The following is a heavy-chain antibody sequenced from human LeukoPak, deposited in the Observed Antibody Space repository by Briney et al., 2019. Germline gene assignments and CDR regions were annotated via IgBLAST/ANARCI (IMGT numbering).Heavy chain of an antibody. D-gene: IGHD2-15*01. J-gene: IGHJ5*02. CDR1: GYTFTSYD. CDR3: AKDLVVRVRNWFDP. CDR2: MNPNSGNT. Sequence: ASVKVSCKASGYTFTSYDINWVRPATGQGLEWMGWMNPNSGNTGYAQKFQGRVTMTRNTSISTAYMELSSLRSEDTAVYYCAKDLVVRVRNWFDPWGQGTLVTVSS. V-gene: IGHV1-8*01.